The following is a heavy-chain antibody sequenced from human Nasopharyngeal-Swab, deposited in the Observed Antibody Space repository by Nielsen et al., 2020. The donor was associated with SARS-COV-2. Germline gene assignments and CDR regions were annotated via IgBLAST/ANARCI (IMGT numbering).Heavy chain of an antibody. V-gene: IGHV4-39*01. D-gene: IGHD3-10*01. CDR3: ATRDYYGSGTMGLPFDY. CDR2: IYYSGST. J-gene: IGHJ4*02. Sequence: WIRQPPGQGLEWIGSIYYSGSTYYNPSLKSRVTISVDTSKNQFSLKLSSVTAADTAVYYCATRDYYGSGTMGLPFDYWGQGTLVTVSS.